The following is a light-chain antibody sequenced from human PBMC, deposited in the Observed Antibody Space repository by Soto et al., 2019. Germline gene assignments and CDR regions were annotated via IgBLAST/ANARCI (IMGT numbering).Light chain of an antibody. CDR1: QSVSSS. V-gene: IGKV3-15*01. CDR2: AAS. CDR3: QQYNNWVT. Sequence: EIVMTQSPATLSVSPGERVTLSCRASQSVSSSLAWYQQKPGQAPRLLIYAASSRATGVPARFRGSGSGTEFTLTISSLQSEDFAVYYCQQYNNWVTFGGGTQVEIK. J-gene: IGKJ4*01.